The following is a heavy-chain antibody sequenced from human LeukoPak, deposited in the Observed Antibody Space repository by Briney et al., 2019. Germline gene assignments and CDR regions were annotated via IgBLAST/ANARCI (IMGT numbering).Heavy chain of an antibody. CDR2: IYYSGST. D-gene: IGHD2-2*01. Sequence: PSETLSLTCTVSGGSISSYYWSWIRQPPGKGLEWIGYIYYSGSTNYNPSLKSRVTISVDTSKNQFSLKLSSVTAADTAVYYCARDAWGGYCSSTSCLNWFDPWGQGTLVTVSS. J-gene: IGHJ5*02. CDR1: GGSISSYY. V-gene: IGHV4-59*12. CDR3: ARDAWGGYCSSTSCLNWFDP.